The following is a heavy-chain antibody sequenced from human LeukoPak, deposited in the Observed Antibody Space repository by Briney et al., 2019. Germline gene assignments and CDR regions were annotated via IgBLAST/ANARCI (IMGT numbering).Heavy chain of an antibody. CDR2: ISGYNDDT. Sequence: ASVKVSCKASGYTFTNFGICWVRQAPGQGLEWMGWISGYNDDTKYAQDFQGRVTMSRDTSTSPAYMELSNLRSDDTAVYYCARDWTVRTQWDFWGQGTLVTVSP. V-gene: IGHV1-18*01. CDR3: ARDWTVRTQWDF. D-gene: IGHD3/OR15-3a*01. CDR1: GYTFTNFG. J-gene: IGHJ4*02.